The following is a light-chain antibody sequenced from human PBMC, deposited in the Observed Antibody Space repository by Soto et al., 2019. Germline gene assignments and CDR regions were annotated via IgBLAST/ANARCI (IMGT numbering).Light chain of an antibody. CDR1: SSDVGAYNF. CDR2: NVY. V-gene: IGLV2-14*03. J-gene: IGLJ1*01. Sequence: QSVLTQPASVSGSPGQSITISCTGTSSDVGAYNFVSWHQQHPGKAPKLMIYNVYDRPSGISYRFSGSKSGNTASLTISGLQGEDEADYYCISYTDRQSYLFGTGTKVTVL. CDR3: ISYTDRQSYL.